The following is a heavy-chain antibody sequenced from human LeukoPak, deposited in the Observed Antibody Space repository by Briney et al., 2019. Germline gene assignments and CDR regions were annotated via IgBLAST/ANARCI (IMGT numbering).Heavy chain of an antibody. Sequence: GRSLRLSCAASGFTFDDYAMHWVRQAPGKGLEWVSGISWNSGSIGYADSVKGRFTISRDNAKNSLYRQMNSLRAEDTALYYCAKGALYCSSTSCYRYYYYGMDVWGQGTTVTVSS. CDR2: ISWNSGSI. J-gene: IGHJ6*02. CDR3: AKGALYCSSTSCYRYYYYGMDV. CDR1: GFTFDDYA. D-gene: IGHD2-2*01. V-gene: IGHV3-9*01.